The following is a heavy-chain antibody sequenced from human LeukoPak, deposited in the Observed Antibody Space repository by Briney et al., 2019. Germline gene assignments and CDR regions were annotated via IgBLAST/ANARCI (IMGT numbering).Heavy chain of an antibody. CDR1: GFTFSSYS. V-gene: IGHV3-48*01. CDR3: AKDRSYDSSGYIDY. CDR2: ISSSSSTI. J-gene: IGHJ4*02. D-gene: IGHD3-22*01. Sequence: GGSLRLSCAASGFTFSSYSMNWVRQAPGKGLEWVSYISSSSSTIYYADSVKGRFTISRDNAKNSLYLQMNSLRAEDMALYYCAKDRSYDSSGYIDYWGQGTLVTVSS.